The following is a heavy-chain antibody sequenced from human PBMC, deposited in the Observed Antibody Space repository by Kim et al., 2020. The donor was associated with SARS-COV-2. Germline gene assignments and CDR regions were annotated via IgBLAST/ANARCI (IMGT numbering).Heavy chain of an antibody. CDR2: ISGSGGST. V-gene: IGHV3-23*01. CDR1: GFTFSTYA. J-gene: IGHJ4*02. D-gene: IGHD6-19*01. CDR3: AKAGRGWYLWDY. Sequence: GGSLRLSCAASGFTFSTYAMSWVRQAPGKGLKWVSAISGSGGSTNYADSVKGRFTISRDNSRNTLYLQMNSLRAEDTAVYYCAKAGRGWYLWDYWGQGTRVTVSS.